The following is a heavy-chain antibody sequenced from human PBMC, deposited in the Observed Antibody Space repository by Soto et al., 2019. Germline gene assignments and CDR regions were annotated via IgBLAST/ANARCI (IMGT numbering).Heavy chain of an antibody. CDR1: GYTFTTYT. CDR2: IDAGNGNT. D-gene: IGHD5-12*01. CDR3: ARVGYSDYDY. J-gene: IGHJ4*02. Sequence: QVQHVQSGAEVKKPGASVKVSCKASGYTFTTYTIHWVRQAPGHGLEWMGWIDAGNGNTEYSQKFQGRITFTRDTSASTAYMELRSLISEDTAVFYCARVGYSDYDYWGQGTLVTVSS. V-gene: IGHV1-3*01.